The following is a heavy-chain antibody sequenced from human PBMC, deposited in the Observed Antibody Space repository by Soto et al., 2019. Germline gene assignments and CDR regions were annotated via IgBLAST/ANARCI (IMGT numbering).Heavy chain of an antibody. CDR2: TYFRSKWYS. CDR3: AKGDNLGPKTGYAFDP. D-gene: IGHD5-12*01. Sequence: SHTLSLTCAISGDSVSSNTASWNWIRQSPSRGLEWLGRTYFRSKWYSDSAVSVKSRIIINPDTSNNQFSLQLNSVTPEDTAVYFCAKGDNLGPKTGYAFDPWGQGIMVTVS. CDR1: GDSVSSNTAS. J-gene: IGHJ5*02. V-gene: IGHV6-1*01.